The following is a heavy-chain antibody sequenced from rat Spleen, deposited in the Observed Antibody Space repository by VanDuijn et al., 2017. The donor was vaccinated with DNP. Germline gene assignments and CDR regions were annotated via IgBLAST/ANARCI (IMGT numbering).Heavy chain of an antibody. V-gene: IGHV2S12*01. Sequence: QVQLKESGPGLVQPSQTLSLTCTVSGFSLSSYGVSWVRQPPGKGLEWIAAISSGGSTYYNSALKSRLSISRDTSNSQVFLKMNSLQTEDTAMYFCASPNWARGFTYWGQGTLVTVSS. D-gene: IGHD5-1*01. CDR3: ASPNWARGFTY. J-gene: IGHJ3*01. CDR2: ISSGGST. CDR1: GFSLSSYG.